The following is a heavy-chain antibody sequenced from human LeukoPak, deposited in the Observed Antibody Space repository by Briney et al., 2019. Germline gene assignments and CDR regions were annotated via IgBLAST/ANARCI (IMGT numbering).Heavy chain of an antibody. J-gene: IGHJ4*02. CDR2: INWNGGRT. CDR3: AKLAGTGGFDY. Sequence: GGSLRLSCAASGFTFDDYGMSWVRQAPGKGLEWVSGINWNGGRTGYADSVKGRLTISRDNAKNSLYLQMNSLRAENTALYYCAKLAGTGGFDYWGQGTLVTVSS. CDR1: GFTFDDYG. V-gene: IGHV3-20*04. D-gene: IGHD6-19*01.